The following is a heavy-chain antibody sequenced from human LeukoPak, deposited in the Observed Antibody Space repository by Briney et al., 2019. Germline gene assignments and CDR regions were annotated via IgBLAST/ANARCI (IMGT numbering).Heavy chain of an antibody. CDR1: GYTFTGYY. V-gene: IGHV1-2*02. D-gene: IGHD2-2*01. Sequence: PGASVKVSCKASGYTFTGYYMHWVRQAPGQGLEWMGWINPNSGGTNYAQKFQGRVTMTRDTSISTAYMELSRLRSDDTAVYYCARVNVVVPAATPLDYWGQGTLVTVSS. CDR2: INPNSGGT. CDR3: ARVNVVVPAATPLDY. J-gene: IGHJ4*02.